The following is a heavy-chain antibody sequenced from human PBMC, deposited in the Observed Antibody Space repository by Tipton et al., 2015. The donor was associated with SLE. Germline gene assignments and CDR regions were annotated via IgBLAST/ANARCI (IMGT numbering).Heavy chain of an antibody. V-gene: IGHV3-23*01. Sequence: SLRLSCAASGFTFSSYAMSWVRQAPGKGLEWVSAISGSGGSTYYADSVKGRFTISRDNSKNTLYLQMNSLRAEDTAVYYCAKDSLGLSGWYLFDYWGQGTLVTVSS. CDR1: GFTFSSYA. CDR3: AKDSLGLSGWYLFDY. J-gene: IGHJ4*02. CDR2: ISGSGGST. D-gene: IGHD6-19*01.